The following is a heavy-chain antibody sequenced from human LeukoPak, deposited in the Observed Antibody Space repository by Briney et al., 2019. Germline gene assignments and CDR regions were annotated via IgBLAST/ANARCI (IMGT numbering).Heavy chain of an antibody. CDR2: IYDSGST. CDR1: GGSISSSSYY. CDR3: ARLPGDYYDSSGYFKGDY. D-gene: IGHD3-22*01. Sequence: SETLSLTCTVSGGSISSSSYYWGWIRQPPGKGLEWIGSIYDSGSTYHNPSLKSRVTISVDTSKNQFPLKLTSVTAADTAVYYCARLPGDYYDSSGYFKGDYWGQGTLVTVSS. J-gene: IGHJ4*02. V-gene: IGHV4-39*01.